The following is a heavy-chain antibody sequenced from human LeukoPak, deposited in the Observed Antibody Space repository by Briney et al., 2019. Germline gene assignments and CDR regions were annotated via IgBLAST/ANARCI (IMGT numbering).Heavy chain of an antibody. J-gene: IGHJ4*02. CDR3: ARKFDF. CDR2: VYTTGST. CDR1: GDSISSGSYY. V-gene: IGHV4-61*02. Sequence: SETLSLTCTVSGDSISSGSYYWSWIRQPAGKGLEWIGLVYTTGSTNYNPSLKSRVTISVDTSKNQFSQNLTSVTAADTALYYCARKFDFWGQGTLVTVSS.